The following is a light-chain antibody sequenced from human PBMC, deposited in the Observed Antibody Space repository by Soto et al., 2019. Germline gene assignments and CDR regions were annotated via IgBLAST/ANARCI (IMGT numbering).Light chain of an antibody. J-gene: IGKJ1*01. CDR2: AAS. V-gene: IGKV1-39*01. CDR1: QGISTY. CDR3: QQSYSTTWT. Sequence: DIQIRHSSSYLPASAGESVASTCRASQGISTYLNWYQQKPGKAPKLLIYAASSLQSGVPSRFSGSGSETDFTLTISSLQPEDFATYSCQQSYSTTWTCGQGTKGAIK.